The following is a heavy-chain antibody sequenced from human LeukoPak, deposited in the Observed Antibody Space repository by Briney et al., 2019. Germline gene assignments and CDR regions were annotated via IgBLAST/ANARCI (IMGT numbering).Heavy chain of an antibody. V-gene: IGHV4-34*01. CDR3: ASDWDGAFDFNTFDI. D-gene: IGHD4/OR15-4a*01. CDR2: LHYSGRT. CDR1: GGSFSGYY. Sequence: SETLSLTCAVYGGSFSGYYWGWIRQPPGKGLEWIGTLHYSGRTYYDPSLKSRLTISVDTSKNQFSLKLNSVTSADTAVYYCASDWDGAFDFNTFDIWGQGTMVTVSS. J-gene: IGHJ3*02.